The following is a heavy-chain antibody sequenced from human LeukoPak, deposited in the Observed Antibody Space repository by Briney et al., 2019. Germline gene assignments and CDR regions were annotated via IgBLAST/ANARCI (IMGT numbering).Heavy chain of an antibody. CDR1: GYTFTAYY. V-gene: IGHV1-2*02. Sequence: ASVKVSCKASGYTFTAYYMHWVRQAPGQGLEWMGWVNPNTGGTNYAQKFQGRVTMTRATSISTAYMELSSLTSDDTAVYYCARDDSFQFDSWGQGTLVTVSS. CDR3: ARDDSFQFDS. D-gene: IGHD5-18*01. CDR2: VNPNTGGT. J-gene: IGHJ4*02.